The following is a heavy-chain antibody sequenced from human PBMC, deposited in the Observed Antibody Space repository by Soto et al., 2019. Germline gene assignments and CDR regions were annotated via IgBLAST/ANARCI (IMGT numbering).Heavy chain of an antibody. V-gene: IGHV4-59*01. CDR1: VGSISSYY. CDR2: IYYSGST. CDR3: ARVGALYYYGMEV. Sequence: XETLSLTCTFSVGSISSYYWSCIRHPPGKGLEWIGYIYYSGSTNYNPSLKSRVTISVDTSKNQFSLKLSSVTAADTAVYYCARVGALYYYGMEVWGQVTTVSVSS. J-gene: IGHJ6*01.